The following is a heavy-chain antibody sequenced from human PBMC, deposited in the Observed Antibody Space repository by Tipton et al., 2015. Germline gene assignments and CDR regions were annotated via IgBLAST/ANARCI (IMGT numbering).Heavy chain of an antibody. CDR1: GGSISGYY. CDR2: IYESGST. Sequence: TLSLTCTVSGGSISGYYWSWIRQPPGKGLEWIGSIYESGSTQYNPSLTSRVTISVDTSKNQFSLRLTSVTAADTAVYYCARHEVSVTGVDVWGQGTTVTVSS. J-gene: IGHJ6*02. CDR3: ARHEVSVTGVDV. D-gene: IGHD6-25*01. V-gene: IGHV4-39*01.